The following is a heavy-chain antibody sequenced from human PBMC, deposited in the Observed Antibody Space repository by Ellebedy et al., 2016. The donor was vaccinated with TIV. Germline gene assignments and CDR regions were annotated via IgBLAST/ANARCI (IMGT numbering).Heavy chain of an antibody. Sequence: SLKISXAASGFNFGGHAMHCVRQAPGKGLEWVSRIRWNSDTIGYADSVKGRFTISRDNAKNSLYLEMNSLRVEDTGLYYCAMETSGSIDHWGQGTLVTVSS. V-gene: IGHV3-9*01. CDR3: AMETSGSIDH. CDR1: GFNFGGHA. CDR2: IRWNSDTI. J-gene: IGHJ4*02. D-gene: IGHD5-12*01.